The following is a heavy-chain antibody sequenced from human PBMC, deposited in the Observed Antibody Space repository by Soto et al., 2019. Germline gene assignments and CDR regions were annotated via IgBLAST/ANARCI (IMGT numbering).Heavy chain of an antibody. CDR3: AKDYCSGGSCQRYYFDY. D-gene: IGHD2-15*01. Sequence: EVQLLESGGGLVQPGGSLRLSCAASGFTFSSYAMSWVRQAPGKGLEWVSAISGSGGSTYYADSVKGRFTISRDNSKNTLYLQMNSLRAEDTAVYYCAKDYCSGGSCQRYYFDYWGQGTLVTVSS. CDR2: ISGSGGST. V-gene: IGHV3-23*01. J-gene: IGHJ4*02. CDR1: GFTFSSYA.